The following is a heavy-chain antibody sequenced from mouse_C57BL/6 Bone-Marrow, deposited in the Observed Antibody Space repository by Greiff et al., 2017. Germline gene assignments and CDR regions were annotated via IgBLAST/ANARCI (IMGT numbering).Heavy chain of an antibody. CDR1: GFSLTSYG. J-gene: IGHJ4*01. D-gene: IGHD1-1*01. CDR2: IWSGGST. V-gene: IGHV2-2*01. CDR3: ARNPCYYGSSYYYAMDY. Sequence: QVQLKESGPGLVQPSQSLSITCTVSGFSLTSYGVHWVRQSPGKGLEWLGVIWSGGSTDYNAAFISRLSISKDNSKSQVFFKMNSLQADDTAIYYCARNPCYYGSSYYYAMDYWGQGTSVTVSS.